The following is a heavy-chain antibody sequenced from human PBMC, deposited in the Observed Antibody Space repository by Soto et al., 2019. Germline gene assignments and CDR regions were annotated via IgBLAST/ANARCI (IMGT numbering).Heavy chain of an antibody. J-gene: IGHJ5*02. V-gene: IGHV1-69*01. CDR3: AREFIEYSSQTSWFDP. CDR1: GGSVTTYS. Sequence: QVLLVQSGAEVKKPGSSVKVSCRASGGSVTTYSISWVRQAPGQGLEWMGGIISILGTTNYAQKFRGRVSISADESTSTVYMELRSLRYEDTANSYCAREFIEYSSQTSWFDPWGQGTLVTVSS. D-gene: IGHD3-22*01. CDR2: IISILGTT.